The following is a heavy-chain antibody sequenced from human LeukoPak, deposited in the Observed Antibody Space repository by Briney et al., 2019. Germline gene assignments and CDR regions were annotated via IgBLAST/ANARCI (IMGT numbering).Heavy chain of an antibody. CDR2: ISSNGGST. Sequence: GGSLRLSCAASGFTFSSYAMHWVRQAPGKGLEYVSAISSNGGSTYYANSVKGRFTISRDNSKNTLYLQMGSLRAEDMAVYYCARAFYGDLDYWGQGTLVTVSS. J-gene: IGHJ4*02. CDR3: ARAFYGDLDY. D-gene: IGHD4-17*01. V-gene: IGHV3-64*01. CDR1: GFTFSSYA.